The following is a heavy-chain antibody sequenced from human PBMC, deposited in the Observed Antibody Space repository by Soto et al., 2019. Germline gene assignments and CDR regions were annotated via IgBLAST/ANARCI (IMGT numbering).Heavy chain of an antibody. CDR3: AGGDGGSFAY. CDR2: ISAYNGNT. Sequence: QVQLVQSGAEVKKPGASVKVSCKASGYTFTSYGISWVRQAPGQGLEWMGWISAYNGNTNYAQKLQGRVTMTTDTARGTGYVEGGGLSSDDRAVYSWAGGDGGSFAYGGRGTLVPVSS. CDR1: GYTFTSYG. V-gene: IGHV1-18*01. D-gene: IGHD3-16*01. J-gene: IGHJ4*02.